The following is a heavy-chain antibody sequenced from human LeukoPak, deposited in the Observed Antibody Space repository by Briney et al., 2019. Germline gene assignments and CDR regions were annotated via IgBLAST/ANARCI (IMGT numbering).Heavy chain of an antibody. Sequence: GGSLRLSRAASGFTFSSYAMNWVRQAPGKGLEWVSAISVDGGHTYYADSVKGRFTISRDNSKNTLSLQMNSLRAEDTAVYYCAKCYDTSGRRASDIWGQGTMVTVSS. CDR1: GFTFSSYA. CDR3: AKCYDTSGRRASDI. CDR2: ISVDGGHT. D-gene: IGHD3-22*01. J-gene: IGHJ3*02. V-gene: IGHV3-23*01.